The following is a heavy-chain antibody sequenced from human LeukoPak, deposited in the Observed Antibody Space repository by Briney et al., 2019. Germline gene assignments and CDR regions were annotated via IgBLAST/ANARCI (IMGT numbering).Heavy chain of an antibody. CDR2: ISTSGSP. CDR3: ARDLSTPPYNWFDP. D-gene: IGHD2-2*01. J-gene: IGHJ5*02. V-gene: IGHV4-61*02. CDR1: GGSISSGGYY. Sequence: SETLSLTCTVSGGSISSGGYYWSWIRQPAGKGLEWIGLISTSGSPNYNPSVKSRITMSVDTSKNQFSLRLTSVTAADTAVYFCARDLSTPPYNWFDPWGQGTLVTASS.